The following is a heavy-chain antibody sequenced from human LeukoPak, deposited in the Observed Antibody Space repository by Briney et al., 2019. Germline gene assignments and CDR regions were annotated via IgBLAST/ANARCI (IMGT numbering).Heavy chain of an antibody. D-gene: IGHD3-10*01. V-gene: IGHV4-34*12. CDR2: IFYIGST. CDR3: ARHSGRLLWFGEMWFDP. Sequence: PSETLSLTCAVYGGSFSGYYWSWIRQPPGKGLEWIGNIFYIGSTYYNPSLKSRVTISVDTSKNQFSLKLSSVTAADTAVYYCARHSGRLLWFGEMWFDPWGQGTLVTVSS. CDR1: GGSFSGYY. J-gene: IGHJ5*02.